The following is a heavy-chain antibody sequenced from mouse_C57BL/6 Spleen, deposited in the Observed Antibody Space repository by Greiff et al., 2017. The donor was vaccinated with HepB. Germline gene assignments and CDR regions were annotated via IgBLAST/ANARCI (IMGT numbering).Heavy chain of an antibody. CDR2: ISSGGDYI. J-gene: IGHJ1*03. Sequence: EVKLVESGEGLVKPGGSLKLSCAASGFTFSSYAMSWVRQTPEKRLEWVAYISSGGDYIYYADTVKGRFTISRDNARNTLDLQMSSLKSEDTAMYYCTRDDGYSYWYFDVWGTGTTVTVSS. CDR3: TRDDGYSYWYFDV. CDR1: GFTFSSYA. D-gene: IGHD2-3*01. V-gene: IGHV5-9-1*02.